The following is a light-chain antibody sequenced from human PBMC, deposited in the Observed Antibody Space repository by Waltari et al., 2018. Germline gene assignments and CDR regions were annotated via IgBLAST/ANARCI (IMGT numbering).Light chain of an antibody. V-gene: IGKV3-15*01. CDR1: QCVSSN. CDR3: QQYDDWAQYT. CDR2: DAS. J-gene: IGKJ2*01. Sequence: ELAMTQAPAPLYVSPGETDSLTCRASQCVSSNLAWYQEKPGQVPMLLIYDASTRATGIPARFSGSGSGTEFTLTISSLQSEDFALYHCQQYDDWAQYTLGQGTKVEI.